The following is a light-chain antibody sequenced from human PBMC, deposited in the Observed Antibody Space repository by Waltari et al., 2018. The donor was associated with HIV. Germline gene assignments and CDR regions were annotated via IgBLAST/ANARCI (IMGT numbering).Light chain of an antibody. V-gene: IGKV1-39*01. Sequence: DIQMTQSPSPLSASVGDTVVISCRASQSITYFLNWYQLNPGKAPALLISGASSLQSGVPSRFVGSGSGTDFTLTIKNLQPGDFATYFCQQSDSFPYTFGPGTKLDI. CDR1: QSITYF. J-gene: IGKJ2*01. CDR3: QQSDSFPYT. CDR2: GAS.